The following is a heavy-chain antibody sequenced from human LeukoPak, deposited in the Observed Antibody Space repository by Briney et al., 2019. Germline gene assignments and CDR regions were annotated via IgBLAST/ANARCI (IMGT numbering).Heavy chain of an antibody. CDR1: GFTFSNYA. CDR2: ISGGGRNT. J-gene: IGHJ4*02. CDR3: ANPYSNIDY. Sequence: GGSLRLSCAASGFTFSNYAMSWVRQAPGKELVWFSAISGGGRNTYYADSVKGRFTISRDNSKITLYLQMNSLRAEDTAVYYCANPYSNIDYWGQGTLVTVSS. V-gene: IGHV3-23*01. D-gene: IGHD6-13*01.